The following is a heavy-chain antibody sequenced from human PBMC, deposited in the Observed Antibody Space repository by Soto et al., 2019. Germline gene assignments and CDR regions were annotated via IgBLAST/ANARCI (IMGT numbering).Heavy chain of an antibody. D-gene: IGHD5-18*01. CDR2: IYHSGST. V-gene: IGHV4-4*02. CDR3: ARDLSGGGDSSTVYGMDV. Sequence: SETLSLTCAVSGGSISSSNWWSWVRQPPGKGLEWIGEIYHSGSTNYNPSLKSRVTISVDKSKNQFSLKLSSVTAADTAVYYCARDLSGGGDSSTVYGMDVWGQGTTVTVS. CDR1: GGSISSSNW. J-gene: IGHJ6*02.